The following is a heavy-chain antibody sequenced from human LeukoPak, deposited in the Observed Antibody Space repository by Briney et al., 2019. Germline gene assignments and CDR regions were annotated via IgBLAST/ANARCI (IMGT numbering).Heavy chain of an antibody. CDR1: GYTFTGYY. V-gene: IGHV1-2*02. Sequence: ASVKVSCKASGYTFTGYYMHWVRQAPGQGLEWMGWINPNSGGTNYAQKFQGRVTMTRDTSISTAYMEPSRLRSDDTAVYYCARSHIVGATLSTGDFDYWGQGTLVTVSS. CDR3: ARSHIVGATLSTGDFDY. D-gene: IGHD1-26*01. CDR2: INPNSGGT. J-gene: IGHJ4*02.